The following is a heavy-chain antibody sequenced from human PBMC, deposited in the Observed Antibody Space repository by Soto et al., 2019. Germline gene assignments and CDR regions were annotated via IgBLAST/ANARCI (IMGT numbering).Heavy chain of an antibody. CDR3: ARGLAAAGALDVY. D-gene: IGHD6-13*01. Sequence: GGSLRLSCAASGFTFSSYDMHWVRQATGKGLEWVSAIGTAGDTYYPGSVKGRFTISRENAKNSLYPQMNSLRAEDTAVYYCARGLAAAGALDVYWGQGTLVTVSS. CDR2: IGTAGDT. J-gene: IGHJ4*02. CDR1: GFTFSSYD. V-gene: IGHV3-13*01.